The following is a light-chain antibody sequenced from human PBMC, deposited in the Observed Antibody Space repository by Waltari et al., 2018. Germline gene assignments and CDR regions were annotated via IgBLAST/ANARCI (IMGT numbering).Light chain of an antibody. CDR1: NSTIEHNY. CDR2: DNN. Sequence: QSVLTQPPSVSAAPGQKVTISCSGSNSTIEHNYISWYQKLPGTAPKLLIYDNNRRPSGIPDRFSGSKSGTSATLGSTGLQTGDEADYYGGTWDSSLSAWVFGGGTKLTV. J-gene: IGLJ3*02. CDR3: GTWDSSLSAWV. V-gene: IGLV1-51*01.